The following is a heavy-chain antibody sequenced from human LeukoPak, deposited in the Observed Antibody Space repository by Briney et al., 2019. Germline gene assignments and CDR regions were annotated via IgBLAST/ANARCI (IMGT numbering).Heavy chain of an antibody. CDR3: ASTSSGSYFDY. CDR1: GFTVIINY. Sequence: PGGALLLSCAASGFTVIINYMSWVRQPPGKGLEWVSVIYRRGSPYYAVSPKRRFTLSRDNSKNTLLLQKNRLSAEHRAVYYCASTSSGSYFDYWGQGTLVTVSS. D-gene: IGHD6-25*01. V-gene: IGHV3-66*01. CDR2: IYRRGSP. J-gene: IGHJ4*02.